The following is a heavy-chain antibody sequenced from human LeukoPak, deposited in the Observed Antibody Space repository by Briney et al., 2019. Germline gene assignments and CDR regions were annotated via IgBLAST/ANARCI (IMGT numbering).Heavy chain of an antibody. J-gene: IGHJ4*02. Sequence: GGSMRLSCAASGFTFSSYVIHWVRQAPGEGLEWVAVISYDGSNKYYADSVKGRFTISRDNSKNTLYLQMNSLRAEDTAVYYCARDPTYYGSGSYHFDYWGQGTLVTVSS. D-gene: IGHD3-10*01. CDR1: GFTFSSYV. CDR3: ARDPTYYGSGSYHFDY. V-gene: IGHV3-30-3*01. CDR2: ISYDGSNK.